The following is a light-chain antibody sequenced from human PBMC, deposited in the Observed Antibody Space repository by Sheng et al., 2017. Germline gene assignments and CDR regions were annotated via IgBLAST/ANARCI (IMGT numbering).Light chain of an antibody. CDR1: SSDFGGYNY. V-gene: IGLV2-8*01. Sequence: QSALTQPPSASGSPGQSVTISCTGTSSDFGGYNYVSWYQQHPGKAPKLLIYEVSKWPSGVPDRFSGSKSGNTASLTVSGLQPEDEADYYCSSYGGTKNLVFGGGTKLTVL. CDR3: SSYGGTKNLV. J-gene: IGLJ2*01. CDR2: EVS.